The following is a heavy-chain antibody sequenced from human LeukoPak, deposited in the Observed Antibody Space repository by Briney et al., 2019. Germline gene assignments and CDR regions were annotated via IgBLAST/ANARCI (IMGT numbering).Heavy chain of an antibody. Sequence: GGSLRLSCAASGFTFSSYSMNWVRQAPGKGLEWVSSISSSSSYIYYADSVKGRFTISRDNAKNSLYLQMNSLRAEDTAVYYCARGPYYYDSSGYWADAFDIWGQGTMVTVSS. D-gene: IGHD3-22*01. CDR2: ISSSSSYI. J-gene: IGHJ3*02. V-gene: IGHV3-21*04. CDR3: ARGPYYYDSSGYWADAFDI. CDR1: GFTFSSYS.